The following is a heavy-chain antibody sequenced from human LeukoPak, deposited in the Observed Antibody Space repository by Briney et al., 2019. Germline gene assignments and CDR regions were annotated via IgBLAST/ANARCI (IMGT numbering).Heavy chain of an antibody. J-gene: IGHJ4*02. Sequence: PGGSLRLSCAASGFTFSSYAMHWVRQAPGKGPEWVAVISYDGSNKYYADSVKGRFTISRDNSKNTLYLQMNSLRAEDTAVYYCARSGSGSFDYWGQGTLVTVSS. CDR2: ISYDGSNK. CDR1: GFTFSSYA. D-gene: IGHD3-10*01. CDR3: ARSGSGSFDY. V-gene: IGHV3-30*04.